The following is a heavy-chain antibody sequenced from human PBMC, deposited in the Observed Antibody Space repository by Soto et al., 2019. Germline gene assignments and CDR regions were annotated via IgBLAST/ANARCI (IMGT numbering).Heavy chain of an antibody. J-gene: IGHJ5*02. CDR2: IYYSGST. CDR3: ARHRASNWFDP. CDR1: GGSISSSSYY. D-gene: IGHD5-12*01. Sequence: SETLSLTCIVSGGSISSSSYYWGWIRQPPGKGLEWIRSIYYSGSTYYNPSLKSRVTISVDTSKNEFSLKLSSVTAADTAVFYCARHRASNWFDPWGQGTLVTVSS. V-gene: IGHV4-39*01.